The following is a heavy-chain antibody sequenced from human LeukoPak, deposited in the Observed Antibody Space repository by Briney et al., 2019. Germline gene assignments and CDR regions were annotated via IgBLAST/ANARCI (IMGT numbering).Heavy chain of an antibody. V-gene: IGHV3-23*01. J-gene: IGHJ4*02. CDR2: ISGSGGST. D-gene: IGHD3-10*01. Sequence: GGSLRLSCAASGFTFSSYAMSWVRQAPGKGLEWVSAISGSGGSTYYADSVKGRFTISRDNSKNTLYLQMNSLIAEDTAVYYCAKGVTMVRGVIIRLYYFDYWGQGTLVTVSS. CDR3: AKGVTMVRGVIIRLYYFDY. CDR1: GFTFSSYA.